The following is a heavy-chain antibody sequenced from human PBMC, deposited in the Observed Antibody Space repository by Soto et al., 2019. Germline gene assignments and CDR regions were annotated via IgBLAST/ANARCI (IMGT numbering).Heavy chain of an antibody. D-gene: IGHD3-10*01. V-gene: IGHV1-69*02. CDR1: GDTFNFYS. CDR2: VNPILSMS. Sequence: QVQLVQSGAEVKSAGSSVKVSCKASGDTFNFYSINWVRQAPGLVLEWVGRVNPILSMSNYAQRFQGRVTMNADKSAGTAYLERRRLRYEDTAIYYCAINYGSGYRAFDSWGQGALVTVAS. J-gene: IGHJ4*02. CDR3: AINYGSGYRAFDS.